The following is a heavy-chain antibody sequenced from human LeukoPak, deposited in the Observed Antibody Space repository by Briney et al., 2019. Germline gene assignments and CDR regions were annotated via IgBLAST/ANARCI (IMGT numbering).Heavy chain of an antibody. V-gene: IGHV1-69-2*01. CDR2: VDPEDGET. J-gene: IGHJ4*02. Sequence: VKISCKVSGYTFTDYYMHWVQQAPGKGLEWMGLVDPEDGETIYAEKFQGRVTITADTSTDTAYMELSSLRSEDTAVYYCATHAKYYYDSSGYYWGQGTLVTVSS. CDR1: GYTFTDYY. CDR3: ATHAKYYYDSSGYY. D-gene: IGHD3-22*01.